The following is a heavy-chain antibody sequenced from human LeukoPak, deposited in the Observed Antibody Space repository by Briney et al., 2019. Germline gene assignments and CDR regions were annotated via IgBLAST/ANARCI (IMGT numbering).Heavy chain of an antibody. J-gene: IGHJ3*02. D-gene: IGHD1-26*01. Sequence: PGETLSLTCTVSGGSIRTTSYYWDWIRQPGGKGGGWIGTVYYIATPSSTPSLTRRVTIPVDTSKTQFSLKLNSVTAADTAVYSCARHFTREVLIGSAFDIWGQGTMVTVSS. CDR1: GGSIRTTSYY. CDR3: ARHFTREVLIGSAFDI. CDR2: VYYIATP. V-gene: IGHV4-39*01.